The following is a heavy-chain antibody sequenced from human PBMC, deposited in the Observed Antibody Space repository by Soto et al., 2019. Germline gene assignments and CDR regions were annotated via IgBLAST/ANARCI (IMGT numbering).Heavy chain of an antibody. CDR1: GFTFSSYS. CDR2: ISSSSSYI. V-gene: IGHV3-21*01. J-gene: IGHJ3*02. CDR3: APRFRDFDLPSDAFDI. D-gene: IGHD3-9*01. Sequence: GGSLRLSCAASGFTFSSYSMNWVRQAPGKGLEWVSSISSSSSYIYYADSVKGRFTISRDNAKNPLYLQMNSLRAEDTAVYYCAPRFRDFDLPSDAFDIWGQGTMVTVSS.